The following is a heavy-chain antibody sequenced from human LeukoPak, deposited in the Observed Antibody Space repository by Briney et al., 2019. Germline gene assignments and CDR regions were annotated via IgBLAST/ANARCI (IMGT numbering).Heavy chain of an antibody. V-gene: IGHV3-21*01. J-gene: IGHJ3*02. Sequence: GGSLRLSCAASGFTFSSYTMNWVRQAPGKGLEWVSSISDSRKYIYYADSVKGRFTISRDNAKTSLYLQMNSLRAEDTAVYYCARSSGSYWASAFDIWGQGTMVTVSS. D-gene: IGHD1-26*01. CDR2: ISDSRKYI. CDR3: ARSSGSYWASAFDI. CDR1: GFTFSSYT.